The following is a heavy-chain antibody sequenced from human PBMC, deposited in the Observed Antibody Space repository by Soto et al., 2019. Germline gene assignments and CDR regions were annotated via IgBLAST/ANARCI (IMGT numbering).Heavy chain of an antibody. CDR3: ARVSGYNWNHYAGGFDY. V-gene: IGHV1-69*13. Sequence: GASVKVSCKASGGTFSSYAISWVRQAPGQGLEWMGGIIPIFGTANYAQKFQGRVTITADESTSTAYMELSSLRSEDTAVYYCARVSGYNWNHYAGGFDYWGQGTLVTVPS. J-gene: IGHJ4*02. D-gene: IGHD1-20*01. CDR1: GGTFSSYA. CDR2: IIPIFGTA.